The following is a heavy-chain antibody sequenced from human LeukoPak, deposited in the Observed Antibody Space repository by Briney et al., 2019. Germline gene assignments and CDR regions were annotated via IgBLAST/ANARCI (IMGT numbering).Heavy chain of an antibody. CDR3: AKGGYCSSTSCYSSGWFDY. CDR1: GFTFSSYA. CDR2: ISGSGGST. V-gene: IGHV3-23*01. Sequence: GGSLRLSCAASGFTFSSYAMSWVRQAPGKGLEWVPAISGSGGSTYYADSVKGRFTISRDNSKNTLYLQMNSLRAEDTAVYYCAKGGYCSSTSCYSSGWFDYWGQGTLVTVSS. J-gene: IGHJ4*02. D-gene: IGHD2-2*02.